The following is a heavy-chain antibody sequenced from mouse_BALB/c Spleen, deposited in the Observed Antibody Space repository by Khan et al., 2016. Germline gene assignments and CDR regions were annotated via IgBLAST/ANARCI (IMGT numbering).Heavy chain of an antibody. CDR2: IWGDGST. CDR3: ASYYDYDGGFAY. J-gene: IGHJ3*01. D-gene: IGHD2-4*01. Sequence: VQLQESGPGLVAPSQSLSITCTVSGFSLTGFSVNWVRQPPGKALEWLGMIWGDGSTDYNSGLKSRLSFSKDDSKSQVFLKMNSHQTDDTARYFCASYYDYDGGFAYWGQGTLVTVSA. CDR1: GFSLTGFS. V-gene: IGHV2-6-7*01.